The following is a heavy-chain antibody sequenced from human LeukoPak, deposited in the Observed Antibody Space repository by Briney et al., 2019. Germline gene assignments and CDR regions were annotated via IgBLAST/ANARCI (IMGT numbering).Heavy chain of an antibody. V-gene: IGHV3-30*19. Sequence: PGGSLRLSCAASGFTFSTYGIHWVRQAPGKGLEWLAVISYDGTTTYYANSVKGRFIISRDNSKDTVFVQMSSLSPEDTATYYCGRDLGATFGFLNPSHKAMDYWGQGSPGHRLL. D-gene: IGHD3-16*01. J-gene: IGHJ4*02. CDR2: ISYDGTTT. CDR3: GRDLGATFGFLNPSHKAMDY. CDR1: GFTFSTYG.